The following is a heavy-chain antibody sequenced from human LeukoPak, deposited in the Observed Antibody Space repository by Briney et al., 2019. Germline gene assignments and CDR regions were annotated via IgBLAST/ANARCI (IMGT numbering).Heavy chain of an antibody. D-gene: IGHD3-10*01. V-gene: IGHV1-2*02. J-gene: IGHJ4*02. Sequence: ASVKVSCKASGGTFSSYAISWVRQAPGQGLEWMGWINPNSGGTNYAQKFQGRVTMTRDTSISTAYMELSRLRSDDTAVYYCARAWYYYGSGSFRADYWGQGTLVTVSS. CDR1: GGTFSSYA. CDR3: ARAWYYYGSGSFRADY. CDR2: INPNSGGT.